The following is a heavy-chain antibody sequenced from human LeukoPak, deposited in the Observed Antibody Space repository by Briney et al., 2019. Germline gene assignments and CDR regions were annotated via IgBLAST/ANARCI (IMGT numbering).Heavy chain of an antibody. J-gene: IGHJ4*02. V-gene: IGHV1-18*01. CDR1: GYTFTSYG. D-gene: IGHD3-22*01. CDR3: ARSYYYDSSGYRASFDY. Sequence: GASVTVSCTASGYTFTSYGISWVRQAPGQGLEWMGWISAYNGNTNYAQTLQGRVTITTDTSTSTAYMERRSLRSDDTAVYYCARSYYYDSSGYRASFDYWGQGTLVTVSS. CDR2: ISAYNGNT.